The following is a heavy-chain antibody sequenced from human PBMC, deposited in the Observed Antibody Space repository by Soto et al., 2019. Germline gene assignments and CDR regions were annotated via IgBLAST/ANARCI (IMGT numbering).Heavy chain of an antibody. CDR2: IYYSGST. J-gene: IGHJ6*02. D-gene: IGHD4-4*01. CDR1: GGSISSGGYY. Sequence: SETLSLTCTVSGGSISSGGYYWSWIRQHPGKGLEWIGYIYYSGSTYYNPSLKSRVTISVDTSKNQFSLKLSSVTAADTAVYYCARDRLRVGGTVTNDGMDVWGQGTTVTVSS. CDR3: ARDRLRVGGTVTNDGMDV. V-gene: IGHV4-31*03.